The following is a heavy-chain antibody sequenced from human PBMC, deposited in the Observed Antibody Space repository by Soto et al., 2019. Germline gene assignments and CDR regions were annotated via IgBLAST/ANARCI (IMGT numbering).Heavy chain of an antibody. CDR1: GGAFSGYY. CDR2: INHSGST. CDR3: ARVRSITMIVVTKSFDI. Sequence: SETLSLTCAVYGGAFSGYYWSWIRQPPGKGLEWIGEINHSGSTNYNPSLKSRVTISVDTSKNQFSLKLSSVTAADTAVYYCARVRSITMIVVTKSFDIWGQGTMVTVSS. J-gene: IGHJ3*02. D-gene: IGHD3-22*01. V-gene: IGHV4-34*01.